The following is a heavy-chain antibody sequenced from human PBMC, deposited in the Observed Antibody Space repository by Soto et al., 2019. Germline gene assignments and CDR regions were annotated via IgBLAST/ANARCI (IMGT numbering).Heavy chain of an antibody. D-gene: IGHD3-9*01. Sequence: SETLSLTCAVSGGSISSGGYSWSWIRQPPGKGLEWIGYIYHSGSTYYNPSLKSRVTISVDRSKNQFSLKLSSVTAADTAVYYCARAGVRYFDWTIPNYFDYWGQGTLVTVSS. J-gene: IGHJ4*02. CDR3: ARAGVRYFDWTIPNYFDY. CDR2: IYHSGST. V-gene: IGHV4-30-2*01. CDR1: GGSISSGGYS.